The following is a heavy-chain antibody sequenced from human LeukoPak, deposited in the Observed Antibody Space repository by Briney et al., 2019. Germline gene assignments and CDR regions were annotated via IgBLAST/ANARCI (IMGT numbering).Heavy chain of an antibody. J-gene: IGHJ4*02. CDR1: GFTASSNY. CDR2: IYSGVNT. D-gene: IGHD4-17*01. V-gene: IGHV3-53*01. CDR3: ARGDYGDYSGGYYFDY. Sequence: PLGSLRLSCAASGFTASSNYMSSVRQAPGKGLEWGSVIYSGVNTYYADSAKGRFTISRDNSKNTLYLQMNSLRAEDTAVYYCARGDYGDYSGGYYFDYWGQGTLVTVSS.